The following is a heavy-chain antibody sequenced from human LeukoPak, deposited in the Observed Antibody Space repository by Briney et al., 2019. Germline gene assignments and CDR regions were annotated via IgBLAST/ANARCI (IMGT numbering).Heavy chain of an antibody. CDR3: AVPYYYDSSGYPDNWFDP. CDR2: INSDGSST. Sequence: GGSLRLSCAASGFTFSSYWMHWVRQAPGKGLVWVSRINSDGSSTSYADSVKGRFTISRDDAKNTLYLQMNSLRAEDTAVYYCAVPYYYDSSGYPDNWFDPWGQGTLVTVSS. J-gene: IGHJ5*02. CDR1: GFTFSSYW. D-gene: IGHD3-22*01. V-gene: IGHV3-74*01.